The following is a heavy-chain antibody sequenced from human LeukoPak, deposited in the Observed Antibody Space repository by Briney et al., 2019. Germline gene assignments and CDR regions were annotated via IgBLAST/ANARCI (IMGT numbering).Heavy chain of an antibody. D-gene: IGHD6-13*01. CDR2: INHSGST. V-gene: IGHV4-34*01. Sequence: SETLSLTCAVYGESFSGHYWTWIRQSPGKGLEWIGEINHSGSTNYNPPLKSRVTMSVDTSKNQFSLKLSSVTAADTAVYYCARASAAAGNWGQGTLVTVSS. J-gene: IGHJ4*02. CDR1: GESFSGHY. CDR3: ARASAAAGN.